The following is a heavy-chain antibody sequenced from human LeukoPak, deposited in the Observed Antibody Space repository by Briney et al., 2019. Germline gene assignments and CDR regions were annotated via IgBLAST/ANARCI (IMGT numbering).Heavy chain of an antibody. J-gene: IGHJ4*02. CDR2: IVGGGGST. Sequence: PGGSLRLSCEASGFSFSTYAMSWVRQAPGRGLEWVSGIVGGGGSTYYADSVKGRFTISRGNSKNMLYLQMNSLRAEDTAVYYCAKDLGRDYWGQGTLVTVSS. CDR3: AKDLGRDY. D-gene: IGHD3-16*01. CDR1: GFSFSTYA. V-gene: IGHV3-23*01.